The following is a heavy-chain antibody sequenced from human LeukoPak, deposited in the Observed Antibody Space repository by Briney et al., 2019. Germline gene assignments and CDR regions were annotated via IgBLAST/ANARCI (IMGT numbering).Heavy chain of an antibody. Sequence: GGSLRLSCAASGFTFSSYVMSWVRQAPGKGLVWVSGINSDGSSATYADSVKGRFTISRDNAKNTLYLEMNSLRAEDMAVYYCAIGVVITTAFDNWGQGTLVTVSS. D-gene: IGHD3-22*01. CDR1: GFTFSSYV. J-gene: IGHJ4*02. CDR2: INSDGSSA. V-gene: IGHV3-74*01. CDR3: AIGVVITTAFDN.